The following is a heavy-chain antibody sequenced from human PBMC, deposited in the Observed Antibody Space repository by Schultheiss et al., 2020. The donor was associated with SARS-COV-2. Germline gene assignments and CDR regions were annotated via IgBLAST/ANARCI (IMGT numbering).Heavy chain of an antibody. Sequence: SGPTLVKPTQTLTLTCTFSGFSLSTSGVGVGWIRQPPGKALEWLALIYWNDDKRYSPSLKSRLTITKDTSKNQVVLTMTNMDPVDTATYYCAHAAPYYDFWSGYYDHHHYFDYWGQGTLVTVSS. J-gene: IGHJ4*02. CDR1: GFSLSTSGVG. V-gene: IGHV2-5*01. CDR2: IYWNDDK. D-gene: IGHD3-3*01. CDR3: AHAAPYYDFWSGYYDHHHYFDY.